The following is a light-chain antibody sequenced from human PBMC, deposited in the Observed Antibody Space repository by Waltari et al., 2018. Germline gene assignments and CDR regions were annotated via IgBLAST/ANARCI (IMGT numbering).Light chain of an antibody. Sequence: QSVLTQPPSASGSPGQRVTISCSGGTSHLGSYDVTWYQQPPGTPPKLLIYNSHQRPSGVPDRFSGSRSGHSASLAISGLRSEDEADYYCTSWDVSLGGHVLFGGGTKLTVL. J-gene: IGLJ2*01. CDR1: TSHLGSYD. V-gene: IGLV1-47*01. CDR3: TSWDVSLGGHVL. CDR2: NSH.